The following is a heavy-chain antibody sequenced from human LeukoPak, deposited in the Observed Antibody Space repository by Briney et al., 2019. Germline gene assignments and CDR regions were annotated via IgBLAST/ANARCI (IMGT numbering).Heavy chain of an antibody. J-gene: IGHJ6*02. Sequence: ASVKASCKASGYTFTSYDINWVRQATGHGLEWMGWMNPNSGNTGYAQKFQGRVTMTRNTSISTAYMELSSLRSEDTAVYYCARGRLDDFWSGYLDGMDVWGQGTTVTVSS. CDR2: MNPNSGNT. CDR1: GYTFTSYD. CDR3: ARGRLDDFWSGYLDGMDV. V-gene: IGHV1-8*01. D-gene: IGHD3-3*01.